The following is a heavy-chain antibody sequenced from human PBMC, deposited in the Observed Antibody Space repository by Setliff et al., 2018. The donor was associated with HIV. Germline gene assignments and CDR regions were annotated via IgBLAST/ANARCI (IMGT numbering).Heavy chain of an antibody. J-gene: IGHJ4*02. CDR3: AGSWSGYPLSFGY. CDR2: IYTSGST. Sequence: SETLSLTCTVSGGSISTYYWSWIRQSPGKGLEWIGRIYTSGSTNYNPSLKSRVTISVDTSKNQFSLKLSSVTAADTAVYYCAGSWSGYPLSFGYWGQGTLVTVSS. D-gene: IGHD3-3*01. V-gene: IGHV4-4*08. CDR1: GGSISTYY.